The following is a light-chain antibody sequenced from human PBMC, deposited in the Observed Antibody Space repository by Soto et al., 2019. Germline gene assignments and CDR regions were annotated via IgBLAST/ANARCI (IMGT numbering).Light chain of an antibody. CDR2: KAS. V-gene: IGKV1-5*03. CDR3: QQYNSYWT. CDR1: QSISSR. J-gene: IGKJ1*01. Sequence: DIQMTQSPSTLSASVGDRVTITCRASQSISSRLAWYQQKPGKAPKLLIYKASSLESGVPSRFSGSGSGTEFTLTISSLHPDDSATYYCQQYNSYWTFGQGTKVEIK.